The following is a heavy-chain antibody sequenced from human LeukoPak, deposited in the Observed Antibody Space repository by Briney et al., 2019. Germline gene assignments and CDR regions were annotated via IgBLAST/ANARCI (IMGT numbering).Heavy chain of an antibody. CDR3: AKVFRSGDLFVSDS. V-gene: IGHV3-23*01. J-gene: IGHJ4*02. D-gene: IGHD4-17*01. Sequence: GGSLRLSCAASGFTFNNYVMSWVRQAPGKGLEWVSGISGSGGDTYYADSVKGRFTIFRDNSKNTLSLQMSSLRTEDSAIYYCAKVFRSGDLFVSDSWGQGTLVTVSS. CDR1: GFTFNNYV. CDR2: ISGSGGDT.